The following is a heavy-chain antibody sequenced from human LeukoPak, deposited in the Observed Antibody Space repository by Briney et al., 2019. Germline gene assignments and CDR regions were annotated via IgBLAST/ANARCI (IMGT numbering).Heavy chain of an antibody. J-gene: IGHJ4*02. V-gene: IGHV3-21*04. CDR1: GFTFSSYS. Sequence: GGSLRLSCAAFGFTFSSYSMNWVRQAPGKGLEWVSSISSSSSYIYYADSVKGRFIIQRDNSKNTLYLQMNSLRAEDTALYYCAKDLSSGTGRGFDYWGQGTLVTVSS. CDR2: ISSSSSYI. D-gene: IGHD3/OR15-3a*01. CDR3: AKDLSSGTGRGFDY.